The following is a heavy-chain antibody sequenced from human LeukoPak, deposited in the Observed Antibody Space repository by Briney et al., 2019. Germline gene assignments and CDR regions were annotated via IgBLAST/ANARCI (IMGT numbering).Heavy chain of an antibody. Sequence: PSGTLSLTCAVSGGSISSSNWWSWARQPPGKGLEWIGEIYHSGSTNYNPSLKSRVTISVDKSKNQFSLKLSSVTAADTAVYYCARGVVAATDSHFDYWGQGTLVTVSS. CDR2: IYHSGST. V-gene: IGHV4-4*02. CDR1: GGSISSSNW. CDR3: ARGVVAATDSHFDY. J-gene: IGHJ4*02. D-gene: IGHD2-15*01.